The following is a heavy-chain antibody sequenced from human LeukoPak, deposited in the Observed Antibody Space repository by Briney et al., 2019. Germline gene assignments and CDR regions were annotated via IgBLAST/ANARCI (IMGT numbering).Heavy chain of an antibody. D-gene: IGHD6-13*01. CDR3: AGGYSSRH. J-gene: IGHJ4*02. V-gene: IGHV4-39*07. CDR2: IYYSGST. Sequence: KPSETLSLTCTVSGGSISSSSYYWGWIRQPPGKGLEWIGSIYYSGSTYYNPSLKSRVTISVATSKNQFSLKLSSVTAADTAVYYCAGGYSSRHWGQGTLVTVSS. CDR1: GGSISSSSYY.